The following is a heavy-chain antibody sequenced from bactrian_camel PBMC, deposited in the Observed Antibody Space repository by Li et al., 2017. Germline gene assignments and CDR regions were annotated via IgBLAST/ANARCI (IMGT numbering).Heavy chain of an antibody. V-gene: IGHV3S55*01. CDR1: PHTFNRFC. CDR2: IGSFGST. J-gene: IGHJ6*01. Sequence: QVQLVESGGGSVQAGGSLRLSCAQSPHTFNRFCMGWWRQVPGKEREGVAIIGSFGSTTYADSVKGRFTISKDNAKNTLYLQMNSLKPEDTAMYYCAAHTSRGGYCDSLRNLLFGYWGQGTQVTVS. D-gene: IGHD2*01. CDR3: AAHTSRGGYCDSLRNLLFGY.